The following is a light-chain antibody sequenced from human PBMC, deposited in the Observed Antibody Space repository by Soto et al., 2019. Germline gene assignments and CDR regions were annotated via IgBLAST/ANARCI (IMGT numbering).Light chain of an antibody. CDR2: EIN. Sequence: QSVLTQPASVSGSPGQSITISCTGTSSDIGTYNFVSWYQQHPGKAPKLLIHEINNRPSGVSIRFSGSKSGNTASLTISGLQAEYEADYYCSSDTTTSTLIFVGGTKLTVL. V-gene: IGLV2-14*01. J-gene: IGLJ2*01. CDR1: SSDIGTYNF. CDR3: SSDTTTSTLI.